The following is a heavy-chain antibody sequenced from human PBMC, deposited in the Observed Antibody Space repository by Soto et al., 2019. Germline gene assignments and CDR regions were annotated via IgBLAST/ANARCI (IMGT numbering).Heavy chain of an antibody. CDR1: GYTFTSYD. J-gene: IGHJ6*03. CDR3: ARLSEESSSSNYYYFYMDV. D-gene: IGHD6-6*01. Sequence: QVQLVQSGSEGKEPGASMKISCQASGYTFTSYDITWVRQATGQGLEWMGWMNPQTGNTAYAENFQGTVTMTRSTSINDASMELSGLRSEDTAVYYCARLSEESSSSNYYYFYMDVWGKGSTVTVSS. V-gene: IGHV1-8*01. CDR2: MNPQTGNT.